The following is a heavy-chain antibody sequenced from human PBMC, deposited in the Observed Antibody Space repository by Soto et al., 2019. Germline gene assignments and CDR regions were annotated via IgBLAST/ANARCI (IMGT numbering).Heavy chain of an antibody. CDR2: IYYRSKWFN. CDR3: AREITAGWFD. V-gene: IGHV6-1*01. Sequence: SQTLSLTCAISGDSVSSNSAAWNWMRQSPSRALEWLGRIYYRSKWFNEYAVSMRGRITINPDTSKNQFSLQLNSVTPEGTAVYYCAREITAGWFDWGQGTLVTVS. J-gene: IGHJ4*02. CDR1: GDSVSSNSAA. D-gene: IGHD6-19*01.